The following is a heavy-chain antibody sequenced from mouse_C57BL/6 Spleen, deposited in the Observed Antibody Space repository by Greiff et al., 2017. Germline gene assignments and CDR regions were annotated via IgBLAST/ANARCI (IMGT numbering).Heavy chain of an antibody. V-gene: IGHV1-50*01. D-gene: IGHD2-2*01. CDR1: GYTFTSYW. CDR3: ARTMVTFDY. J-gene: IGHJ2*01. CDR2: IDPSDSYT. Sequence: VQLQQPGAELVKPGASVKLSCKASGYTFTSYWMQWVKQRPGQGLEWIGEIDPSDSYTNYNQKFKGKATLTVDTSSSTAYMQLSSLTSEDSAVYYCARTMVTFDYWGQGTTLTVSS.